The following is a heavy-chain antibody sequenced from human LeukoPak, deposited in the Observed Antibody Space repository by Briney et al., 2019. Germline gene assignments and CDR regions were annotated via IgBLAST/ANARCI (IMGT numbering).Heavy chain of an antibody. D-gene: IGHD6-13*01. Sequence: GGSLRLSCAASGFTFDDYAMHWVRQAPGKGLGWVSLINGDGGSTYYADSVKGRFTISRDTSKNSLYLQMNSLRTEDTALYYCAKVRGSSWSSFDYWGQGTLVTVSS. CDR1: GFTFDDYA. CDR2: INGDGGST. V-gene: IGHV3-43*02. J-gene: IGHJ4*02. CDR3: AKVRGSSWSSFDY.